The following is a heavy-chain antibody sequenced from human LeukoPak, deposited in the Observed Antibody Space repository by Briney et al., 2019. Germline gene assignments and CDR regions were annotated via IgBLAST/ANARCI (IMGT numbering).Heavy chain of an antibody. D-gene: IGHD3-22*01. J-gene: IGHJ3*02. CDR2: IIPIFGTA. Sequence: ASVKVSCKASGGTFSSYAISWVRQAPGQGLEWMGGIIPIFGTANYAQKFQGRVTITADESTSTAYMELSSLRSEDTAVYYCARVPDSSGYYYTLIDDAFDIWGQGTMVTVSS. V-gene: IGHV1-69*13. CDR3: ARVPDSSGYYYTLIDDAFDI. CDR1: GGTFSSYA.